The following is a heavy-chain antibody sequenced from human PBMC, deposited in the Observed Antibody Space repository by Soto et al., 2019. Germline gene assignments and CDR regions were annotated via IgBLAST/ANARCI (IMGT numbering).Heavy chain of an antibody. D-gene: IGHD3-10*01. V-gene: IGHV4-59*01. CDR1: GGSISSYY. Sequence: SETLSLTCTVSGGSISSYYWSWIRQPPGKGLELIGYIYYSGSTNYNPSLNSRVTISVDTSKNQFSLKLSSVTAADTAVYYCARRYGSAFDIWGQGTMVTVSS. CDR2: IYYSGST. CDR3: ARRYGSAFDI. J-gene: IGHJ3*02.